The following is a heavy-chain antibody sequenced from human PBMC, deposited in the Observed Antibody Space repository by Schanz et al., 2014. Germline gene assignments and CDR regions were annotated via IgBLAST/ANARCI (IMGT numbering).Heavy chain of an antibody. CDR3: ARGTRERLLLRSWQFAFDI. D-gene: IGHD3-22*01. Sequence: QVQLVESGGGLVQPGGSLRLSCGGSGFTFSNYAMSWVRQAPGKGLEWIGEINQSGTTNYNPSLKSRVTMSVDTSKNQISLKLRSVTAADTAVYYCARGTRERLLLRSWQFAFDIWGQGTMVTVSS. CDR2: INQSGTT. J-gene: IGHJ3*02. V-gene: IGHV4-34*01. CDR1: GFTFSNYA.